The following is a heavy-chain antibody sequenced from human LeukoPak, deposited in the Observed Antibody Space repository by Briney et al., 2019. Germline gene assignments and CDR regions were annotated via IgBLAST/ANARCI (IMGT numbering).Heavy chain of an antibody. CDR1: GFTFSSYR. V-gene: IGHV3-7*01. Sequence: PGGSQRLSCAASGFTFSSYRMSWVRQAPGKGLEWVADIKQDGSEKNYVDSVKGRFTISRDNAKNSLYLQMNSLRAEDTAVYYCARAIGIWSGYSYWGQGALVTVSS. CDR3: ARAIGIWSGYSY. D-gene: IGHD3-3*01. J-gene: IGHJ4*02. CDR2: IKQDGSEK.